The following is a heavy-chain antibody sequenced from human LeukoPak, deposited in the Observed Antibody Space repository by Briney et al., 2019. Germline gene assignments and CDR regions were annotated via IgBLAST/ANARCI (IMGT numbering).Heavy chain of an antibody. D-gene: IGHD2-2*01. CDR3: ARDPPYCSSTNCYVDY. CDR2: ISRSSNYI. J-gene: IGHJ4*02. CDR1: GFTFSSYS. Sequence: GGSLRLSCAASGFTFSSYSMNWVRQAPGKGLEWVSSISRSSNYIYYADSVKGRFTISRDNAKNSLYLQMNSLRAEDTAVYFCARDPPYCSSTNCYVDYWGQGTLVTVSS. V-gene: IGHV3-21*01.